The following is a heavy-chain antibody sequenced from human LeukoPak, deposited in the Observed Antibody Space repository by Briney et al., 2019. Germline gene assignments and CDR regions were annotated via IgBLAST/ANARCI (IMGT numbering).Heavy chain of an antibody. CDR1: GFTFSTFA. CDR2: IFPSGGEI. D-gene: IGHD2-8*02. Sequence: GGSLRLSRAASGFTFSTFAMIWVRQPPGKGLEWVSSIFPSGGEIHYADSVRGRFTISRDNSKSTLSLQMNSLRAEDTAIYYCATYRQVLLPFESWGQGTLVTVSS. CDR3: ATYRQVLLPFES. V-gene: IGHV3-23*01. J-gene: IGHJ4*02.